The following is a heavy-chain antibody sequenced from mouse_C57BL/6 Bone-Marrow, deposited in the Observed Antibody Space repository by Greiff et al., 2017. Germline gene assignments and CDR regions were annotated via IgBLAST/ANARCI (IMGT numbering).Heavy chain of an antibody. CDR3: ASPDLLWPFDV. J-gene: IGHJ1*03. Sequence: QVQLQQPGAELVKPGASVKLSCKASGYTFTSYWMQWVKQRPGQGLEWIGEIDPSDSYTNYNQKFKGKATLTVETSSSTAYMQLSSLTSEDSAVYFCASPDLLWPFDVWGTGTTVTVSS. CDR1: GYTFTSYW. V-gene: IGHV1-50*01. D-gene: IGHD2-1*01. CDR2: IDPSDSYT.